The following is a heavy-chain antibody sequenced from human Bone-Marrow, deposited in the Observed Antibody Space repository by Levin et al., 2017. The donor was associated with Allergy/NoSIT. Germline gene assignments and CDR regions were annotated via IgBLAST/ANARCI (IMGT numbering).Heavy chain of an antibody. CDR2: IWSDGSNK. V-gene: IGHV3-33*01. Sequence: GGSLRLSCATSGFFFKTYGMHWVRQAPGKGLECVATIWSDGSNKYYVESVKGRFTISRDNSKNILYLHMNSLTAEDTAVYYCASGTIYGVGDSIDFGNWGQGTLVTVSA. CDR1: GFFFKTYG. D-gene: IGHD3-3*01. J-gene: IGHJ4*02. CDR3: ASGTIYGVGDSIDFGN.